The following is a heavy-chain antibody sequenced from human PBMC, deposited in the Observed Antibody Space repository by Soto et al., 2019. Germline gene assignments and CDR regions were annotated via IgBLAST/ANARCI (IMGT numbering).Heavy chain of an antibody. CDR3: ARLGAYFQSLDP. J-gene: IGHJ5*02. V-gene: IGHV1-69*08. Sequence: GASVKVSCKTPGGTFRSDTITWVRQAPGQGLEWMGRIIPLLDTADYAQKFQGRVTITADKSTGTAYMEVNSLRSEDTAVYYCARLGAYFQSLDPWGQGTLVTVSS. CDR1: GGTFRSDT. CDR2: IIPLLDTA. D-gene: IGHD2-21*01.